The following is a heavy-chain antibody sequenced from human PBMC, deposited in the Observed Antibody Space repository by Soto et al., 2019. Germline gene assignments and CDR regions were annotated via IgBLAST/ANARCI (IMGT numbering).Heavy chain of an antibody. CDR1: GGTFSDYA. Sequence: QVQLVQSGAEVRKSGSSVKVSCKAAGGTFSDYALSWVRQAPGQGLEWMGGIIPMFATTNYAQKFQGRVTITAAASAATAHMELSSLKSEDTAVYYCARGRGIGFSSPWNIYWYYHMDVWGQGTTVTVSS. V-gene: IGHV1-69*01. D-gene: IGHD6-13*01. CDR2: IIPMFATT. J-gene: IGHJ6*02. CDR3: ARGRGIGFSSPWNIYWYYHMDV.